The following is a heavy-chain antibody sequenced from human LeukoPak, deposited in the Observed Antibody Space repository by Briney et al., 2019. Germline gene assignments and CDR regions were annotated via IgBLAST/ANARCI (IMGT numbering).Heavy chain of an antibody. CDR2: ISSSSDYI. Sequence: GGSLRLSCAASGLTFNTYSMNWVRQAPGKGLEWVSSISSSSDYIYYADSMKGRFTISRDNAKNSLYLQMNSLRAEDTALYYCAREGGIAVADKGLDYWGQGTLVTVSS. D-gene: IGHD6-19*01. V-gene: IGHV3-21*04. J-gene: IGHJ4*02. CDR3: AREGGIAVADKGLDY. CDR1: GLTFNTYS.